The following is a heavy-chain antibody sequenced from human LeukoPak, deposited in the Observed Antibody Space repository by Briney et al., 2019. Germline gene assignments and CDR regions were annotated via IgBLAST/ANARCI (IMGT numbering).Heavy chain of an antibody. CDR3: ARDYYYYYYGMDV. V-gene: IGHV4-34*01. CDR1: GGSFSGYY. J-gene: IGHJ6*02. CDR2: INHSGST. Sequence: SETLSLTCAVYGGSFSGYYWSWIRQSPGKGLEWIGEINHSGSTNYNPSLKSRVTISVDTSKNQFSLKLSSVTAADTAVYYCARDYYYYYYGMDVWGQGTTVTVSS.